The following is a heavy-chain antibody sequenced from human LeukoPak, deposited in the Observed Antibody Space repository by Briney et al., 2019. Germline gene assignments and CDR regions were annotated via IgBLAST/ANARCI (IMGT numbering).Heavy chain of an antibody. CDR3: ARGRYCSSTSCFGSRRKLWFDP. CDR1: GGSISYGSYY. V-gene: IGHV4-61*02. J-gene: IGHJ5*02. CDR2: IYSTGKT. D-gene: IGHD2-2*01. Sequence: PSQTLSLTCTVSGGSISYGSYYWSWIRQPAGKGLEWIGRIYSTGKTNFNPSLESRVTISVDTSKNQFSLKLSSVTAADTAVYYCARGRYCSSTSCFGSRRKLWFDPWGQGTLVTVSS.